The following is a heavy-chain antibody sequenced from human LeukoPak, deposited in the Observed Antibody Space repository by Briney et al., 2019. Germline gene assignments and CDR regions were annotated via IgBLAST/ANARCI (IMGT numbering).Heavy chain of an antibody. CDR3: ARDKGDYDTSGSLFIF. J-gene: IGHJ4*02. CDR1: GFTFSRYW. D-gene: IGHD3-22*01. V-gene: IGHV3-7*03. CDR2: IKQDGSET. Sequence: GGSLRHSCAASGFTFSRYWMSWVRQASRKGLEWVANIKQDGSETYYLDSMKGRFTISRDNAKNSLYLQMNSLRAEDTAVYYCARDKGDYDTSGSLFIFGGQGTLVTVSS.